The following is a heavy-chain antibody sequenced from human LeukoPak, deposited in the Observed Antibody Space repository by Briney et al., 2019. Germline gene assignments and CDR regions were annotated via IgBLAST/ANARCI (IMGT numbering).Heavy chain of an antibody. V-gene: IGHV4-31*03. CDR3: ARQCPRGSSSCYGY. Sequence: SQTLSLTCTVSGGSISSGGYYWSWIRQHPGKGLEWIGYIYYSGSTNYNPSLKSRVTISVDTSKNQFSLKLSSVTAADTAVYYCARQCPRGSSSCYGYWGQGTLVTVSS. CDR2: IYYSGST. J-gene: IGHJ4*02. D-gene: IGHD6-13*01. CDR1: GGSISSGGYY.